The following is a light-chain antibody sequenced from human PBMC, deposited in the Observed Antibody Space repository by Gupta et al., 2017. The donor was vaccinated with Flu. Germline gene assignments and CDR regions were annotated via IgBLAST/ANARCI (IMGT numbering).Light chain of an antibody. J-gene: IGLJ2*01. CDR2: DTY. Sequence: QSVLTQPPSVSAAPGQKGTISCSGSSSNIGSNDVTWYQQFPGTAPKLLIYDTYQRPSGIPDRFSGSKSGTTATLGITGLQAGDEADYYCETWDRSRSGVVFGGGTKVTV. CDR1: SSNIGSND. CDR3: ETWDRSRSGVV. V-gene: IGLV1-51*01.